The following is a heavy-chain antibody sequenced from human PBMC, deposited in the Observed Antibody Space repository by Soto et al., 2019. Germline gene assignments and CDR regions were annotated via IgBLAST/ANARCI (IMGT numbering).Heavy chain of an antibody. Sequence: SETLSLTCTVSGGSISSGNYYWSWIRQPPGKGLEWIGFISYSGSTYYSLSLKSRVTISVDTSKNQFSLKLSFVTAADTAVYYFARDNRDGYKSPSQNRFDYWGQGTLVTVSS. D-gene: IGHD5-12*01. CDR2: ISYSGST. CDR1: GGSISSGNYY. J-gene: IGHJ4*02. V-gene: IGHV4-30-4*01. CDR3: ARDNRDGYKSPSQNRFDY.